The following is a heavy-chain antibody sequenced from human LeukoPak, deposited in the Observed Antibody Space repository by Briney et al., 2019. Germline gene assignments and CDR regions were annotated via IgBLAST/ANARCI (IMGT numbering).Heavy chain of an antibody. Sequence: SETLSLTCAVYGGSFSGYYWSWIRQPPGKGLEWIGEINHSGSTNYNPSLKSRVTISVDTSKNQFSLKLSSVTAADTAVYYCARDLIRGYGGNSAYYFDYWGQGTLVTVSS. J-gene: IGHJ4*02. CDR3: ARDLIRGYGGNSAYYFDY. D-gene: IGHD4-23*01. CDR1: GGSFSGYY. CDR2: INHSGST. V-gene: IGHV4-34*01.